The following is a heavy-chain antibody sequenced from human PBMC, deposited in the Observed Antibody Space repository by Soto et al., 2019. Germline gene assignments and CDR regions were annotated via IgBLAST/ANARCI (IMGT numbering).Heavy chain of an antibody. Sequence: PGESLKISCKVSGYIFTNYWINWVRQMPGKGLEWMGRIDPSDSYTDYSPSFQGHVTISADKSISTAYLQWSSLKASDTAIYYCARRPLTTVVTTPSDYWGQGTLVTVSS. V-gene: IGHV5-10-1*01. CDR1: GYIFTNYW. J-gene: IGHJ4*02. CDR2: IDPSDSYT. D-gene: IGHD4-17*01. CDR3: ARRPLTTVVTTPSDY.